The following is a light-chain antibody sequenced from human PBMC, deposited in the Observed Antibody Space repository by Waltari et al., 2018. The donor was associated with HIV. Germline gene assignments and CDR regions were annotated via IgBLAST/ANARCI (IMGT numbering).Light chain of an antibody. V-gene: IGKV1-39*01. CDR3: QQSYSSPPMYT. CDR2: AAS. J-gene: IGKJ2*01. Sequence: DFQMTQSPSSLSASIGDGVTINCRASQTTSTYLNWYQQKPGRAPKLLIYAASSLQSGVPSRFSGSGSGTDFTLTISNVQPEDFATYYCQQSYSSPPMYTFGQGTKLEIK. CDR1: QTTSTY.